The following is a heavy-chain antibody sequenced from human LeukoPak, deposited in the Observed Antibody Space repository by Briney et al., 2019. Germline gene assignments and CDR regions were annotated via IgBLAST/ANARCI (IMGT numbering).Heavy chain of an antibody. CDR3: ARANYDFWGLYNYGMDV. CDR2: INHSGST. D-gene: IGHD3-3*01. CDR1: GGSFSGYY. Sequence: SETLSLTCAVYGGSFSGYYWSWIRQPPGKGLEWIGEINHSGSTNYNPSLKSRVTISVDTSKNQFSLKLSSVTAADTAVYYCARANYDFWGLYNYGMDVWGQGTTVTVSS. V-gene: IGHV4-34*01. J-gene: IGHJ6*02.